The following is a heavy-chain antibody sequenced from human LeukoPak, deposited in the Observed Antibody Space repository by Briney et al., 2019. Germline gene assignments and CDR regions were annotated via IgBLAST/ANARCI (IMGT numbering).Heavy chain of an antibody. CDR3: AGQGVNTTIVQVMYAFDI. CDR2: INHSGSA. CDR1: GDFFSGYY. V-gene: IGHV4-34*01. J-gene: IGHJ3*02. D-gene: IGHD5-18*01. Sequence: PSETLSLTCAVYGDFFSGYYWSWIRQPPGKGLEWIGEINHSGSANYNPSLKSRPTISINTSKNQFSLKLSSVTAADTAVYYCAGQGVNTTIVQVMYAFDIWGQGTMVIVSS.